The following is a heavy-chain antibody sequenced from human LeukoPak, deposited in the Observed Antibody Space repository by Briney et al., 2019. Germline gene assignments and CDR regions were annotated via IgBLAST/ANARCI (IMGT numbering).Heavy chain of an antibody. J-gene: IGHJ5*02. CDR3: ARGLGYCSGGSCRNWFDP. CDR1: GFTFSSYA. Sequence: PGGSLRLSCAASGFTFSSYAMSWVRQAPGKGLEWVSAISGSGGSTYYADSVKGRFTISRDNAKNSLYLQMNSLRAEDTAVYYCARGLGYCSGGSCRNWFDPWGQGTLVTVSS. V-gene: IGHV3-23*01. D-gene: IGHD2-15*01. CDR2: ISGSGGST.